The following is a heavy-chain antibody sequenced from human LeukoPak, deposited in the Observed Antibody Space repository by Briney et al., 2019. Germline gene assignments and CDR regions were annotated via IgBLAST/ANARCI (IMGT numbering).Heavy chain of an antibody. CDR1: GGTFSSYA. CDR3: ARVRGASGHSGYVGWFDP. V-gene: IGHV1-69*13. D-gene: IGHD5-12*01. CDR2: IIPIFGTA. Sequence: SVKVSCKASGGTFSSYAISWVRQAPGQGLEWMGGIIPIFGTANYAQKFQGRVTITADESTSTAYMELSSLRSEDTAVYYCARVRGASGHSGYVGWFDPWGQGTLVTVSS. J-gene: IGHJ5*02.